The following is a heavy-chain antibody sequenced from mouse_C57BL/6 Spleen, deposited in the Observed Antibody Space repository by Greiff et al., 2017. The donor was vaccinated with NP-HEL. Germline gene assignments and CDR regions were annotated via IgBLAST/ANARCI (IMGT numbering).Heavy chain of an antibody. CDR1: GYTFTSYW. J-gene: IGHJ4*01. CDR3: ARRGGYYGSSYRYAMDY. CDR2: IDPSDSYT. Sequence: VQLQQPGAELVMPGASVKLSCKASGYTFTSYWMHWVKQRPGQGLEWIGEIDPSDSYTNYNQKFKGKSTLTVDKSSSTAYMQLSSLTSEDSAVYYCARRGGYYGSSYRYAMDYWGQGTSVTVSS. V-gene: IGHV1-69*01. D-gene: IGHD1-1*01.